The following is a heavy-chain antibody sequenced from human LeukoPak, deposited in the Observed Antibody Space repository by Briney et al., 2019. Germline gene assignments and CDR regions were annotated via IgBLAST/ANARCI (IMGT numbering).Heavy chain of an antibody. CDR3: AKGHGDASGYYYFDS. CDR2: IRGNADTT. J-gene: IGHJ4*02. Sequence: GGSLRLSCAASGFTFSSYWMSWVRQAPGEGLEWVSAIRGNADTTYYADSVRGRFTIFRDNNKNMLYLQMNSLRVEDTAVYYCAKGHGDASGYYYFDSWGQGTLVTVSS. D-gene: IGHD3-22*01. V-gene: IGHV3-23*01. CDR1: GFTFSSYW.